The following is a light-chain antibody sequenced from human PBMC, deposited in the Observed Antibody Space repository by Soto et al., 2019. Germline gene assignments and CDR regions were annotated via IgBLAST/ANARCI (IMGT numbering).Light chain of an antibody. CDR1: QDVSIF. J-gene: IGKJ3*01. CDR3: QQYDNLPPFT. Sequence: DIQMTQSPSSLSASVGDRVTITCQASQDVSIFLNWYQQKPGTAPKLLIYDASNLETGVPSRFSVSGSGTDFTFTISSLQPEDIATYYCQQYDNLPPFTFGPGTKVDIK. V-gene: IGKV1-33*01. CDR2: DAS.